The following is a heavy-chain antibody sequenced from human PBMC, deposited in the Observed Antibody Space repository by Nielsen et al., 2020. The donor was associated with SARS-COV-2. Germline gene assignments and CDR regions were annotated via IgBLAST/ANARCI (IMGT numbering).Heavy chain of an antibody. V-gene: IGHV3-48*03. CDR3: ANPWGSGWSRGRNYNYFGMDV. CDR1: EFTFDAYE. D-gene: IGHD6-19*01. Sequence: GESLKISCAASEFTFDAYEMNWVRQAPGKGLEWVAYISSTGRSIYYADSVKGRFTISRDNAKNALYLQMSSLRAEDTAEYYCANPWGSGWSRGRNYNYFGMDVWGQGTAVTVSS. J-gene: IGHJ6*02. CDR2: ISSTGRSI.